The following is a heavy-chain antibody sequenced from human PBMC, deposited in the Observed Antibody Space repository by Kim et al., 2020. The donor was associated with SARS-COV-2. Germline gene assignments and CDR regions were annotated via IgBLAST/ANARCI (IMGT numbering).Heavy chain of an antibody. J-gene: IGHJ5*02. CDR1: GGSISSSSYY. V-gene: IGHV4-39*07. CDR2: IYYTGST. D-gene: IGHD4-17*01. CDR3: AREPTTVTVWFDP. Sequence: SETLSLTCTVSGGSISSSSYYWGWIRQPPGKGLEWIGRIYYTGSTYYNPSLKSRVTISVDTSKNQFSLRLSSVTAADTAVYYCAREPTTVTVWFDPWGQGTLVTVPS.